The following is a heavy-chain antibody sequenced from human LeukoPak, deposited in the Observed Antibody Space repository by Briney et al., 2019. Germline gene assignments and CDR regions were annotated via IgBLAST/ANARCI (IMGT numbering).Heavy chain of an antibody. D-gene: IGHD2-2*01. CDR3: AVYCSSTNCQRMGGPPFEH. V-gene: IGHV3-30*02. CDR2: IRYDGSNK. J-gene: IGHJ4*02. CDR1: GFTFSSYG. Sequence: PGGSLRLSCAASGFTFSSYGMHWVRQAPGKGLEWVAFIRYDGSNKYYADSVKGRFTVSRDNAKNSLYLQMNSLRAEDTAVYYCAVYCSSTNCQRMGGPPFEHWGQGALVTVSS.